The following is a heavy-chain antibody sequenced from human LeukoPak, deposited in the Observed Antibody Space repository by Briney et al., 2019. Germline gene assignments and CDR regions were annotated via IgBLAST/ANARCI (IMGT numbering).Heavy chain of an antibody. J-gene: IGHJ4*02. Sequence: GGSLRLSCAASGFTFSSYWMSWVRQAPGKGLEWVANIIQDGSEKYYVDSVKGRFTISRDNAKNSLYLQMNSLRAEDTAVYYCARDRCSGGSCYYFDYWGREPWSPSPQ. CDR3: ARDRCSGGSCYYFDY. D-gene: IGHD2-15*01. CDR2: IIQDGSEK. CDR1: GFTFSSYW. V-gene: IGHV3-7*03.